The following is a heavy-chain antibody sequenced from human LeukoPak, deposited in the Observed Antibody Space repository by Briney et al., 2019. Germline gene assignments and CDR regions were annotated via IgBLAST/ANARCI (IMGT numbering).Heavy chain of an antibody. V-gene: IGHV1-2*02. D-gene: IGHD4-17*01. CDR2: IDPKSAVT. CDR3: ARFGEDGDDMDV. CDR1: GYTFTGYL. J-gene: IGHJ6*03. Sequence: ASVKVSCTASGYTFTGYLIHWVRQAPGPGLEGLGWIDPKSAVTNYGEKFPGRVNMTRDTSTTTLFMEVTGLRSDDTAVYYCARFGEDGDDMDVWCKGTTVTVSS.